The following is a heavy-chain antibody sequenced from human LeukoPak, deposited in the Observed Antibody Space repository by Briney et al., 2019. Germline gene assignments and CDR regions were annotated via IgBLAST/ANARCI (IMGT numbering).Heavy chain of an antibody. D-gene: IGHD3-10*01. Sequence: ASVKVSCKASGYTFTGYYLHWVRQAPGQGLEWMGWINPNSGGTNYAQKFQGRVTMTRDTSISTAYMELSRLRSDDTAVYYCARGVTGSGSFRYYYMDVWGKGTTVTVSS. CDR3: ARGVTGSGSFRYYYMDV. CDR1: GYTFTGYY. V-gene: IGHV1-2*02. J-gene: IGHJ6*03. CDR2: INPNSGGT.